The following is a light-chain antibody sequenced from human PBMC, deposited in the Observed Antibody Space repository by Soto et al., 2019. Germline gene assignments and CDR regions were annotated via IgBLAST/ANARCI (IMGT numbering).Light chain of an antibody. V-gene: IGKV3-15*01. CDR1: QSVSSD. CDR2: GAS. J-gene: IGKJ5*01. CDR3: QQYNNWPPIT. Sequence: EIVMTHSPATLAVSPCESATLSCSASQSVSSDLAWYQQKPGQAPRLLIYGASTRATGIPARFSGSGSGTEFTLTISSLQSEDYAVYYCQQYNNWPPITFGQGTRLEIK.